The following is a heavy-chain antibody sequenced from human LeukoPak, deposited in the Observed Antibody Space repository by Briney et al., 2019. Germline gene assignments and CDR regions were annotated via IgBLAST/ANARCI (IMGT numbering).Heavy chain of an antibody. CDR3: ARIQYYYYGMGV. J-gene: IGHJ6*02. Sequence: SETLSLTCTVSGGSISSYYWSWIRQPPGKGLEWIGYIYYSGSTNYNPSLKSRVTISVDTSKNQFSLKLSSVTAADTAVYYCARIQYYYYGMGVWGQGTTVTVSS. V-gene: IGHV4-59*08. CDR2: IYYSGST. CDR1: GGSISSYY.